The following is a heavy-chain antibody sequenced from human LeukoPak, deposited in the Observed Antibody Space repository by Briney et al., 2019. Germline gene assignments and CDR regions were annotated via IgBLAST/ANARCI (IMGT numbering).Heavy chain of an antibody. CDR1: GGTFSSYA. CDR2: IIPIFGTA. D-gene: IGHD2-2*01. V-gene: IGHV1-69*01. Sequence: SVKVSCKASGGTFSSYAISWVRQAPGQGLEWMGGIIPIFGTANYVQKFQGRVTITADESTSTAYTELSSLRSEDTAVYYCAREGCSSTSCHGYFDYWGQGTLVTVSS. CDR3: AREGCSSTSCHGYFDY. J-gene: IGHJ4*02.